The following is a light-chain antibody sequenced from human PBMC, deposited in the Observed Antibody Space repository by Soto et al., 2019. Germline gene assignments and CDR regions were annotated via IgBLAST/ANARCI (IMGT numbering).Light chain of an antibody. V-gene: IGKV3-15*01. J-gene: IGKJ2*01. CDR2: GAS. CDR3: HQYNNWPPGT. Sequence: EIVLTQSPSTLSVSPGQRATLSCRASQSISRNLAWYQQKPGQAPRLLIYGASTRATGIPARFSGSGSGTEFTLTISSLQSEDFELYYCHQYNNWPPGTFGQGAKVDIK. CDR1: QSISRN.